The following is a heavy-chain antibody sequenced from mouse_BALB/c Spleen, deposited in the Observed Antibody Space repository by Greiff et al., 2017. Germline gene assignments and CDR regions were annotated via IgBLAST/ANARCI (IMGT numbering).Heavy chain of an antibody. D-gene: IGHD4-1*01. J-gene: IGHJ3*01. CDR3: ERLTGGIGRGIAY. V-gene: IGHV1S137*01. Sequence: VQLLQSGAELVRPGVSVKLSCKGSGFTFTDYAMPWVQQSHAKSLEWIGVISTYYGDASYNQKFKGKATMTVDKSSSTDYMELARLTSEDSAIYNCERLTGGIGRGIAYWGQGTLVTVSA. CDR1: GFTFTDYA. CDR2: ISTYYGDA.